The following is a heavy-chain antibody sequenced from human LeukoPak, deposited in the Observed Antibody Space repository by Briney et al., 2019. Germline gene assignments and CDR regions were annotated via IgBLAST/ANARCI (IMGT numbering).Heavy chain of an antibody. Sequence: SQTLSLTCTVSGGSISSGGYYWSWIRQPPGKGLEWIGYIYHSGSTYYNPSLKSRVTISVDRSKNQFSLKLSSVTAADTAVYFCARRSNYYYYMDFWGKGTTVTVSS. D-gene: IGHD2/OR15-2a*01. CDR1: GGSISSGGYY. J-gene: IGHJ6*03. CDR2: IYHSGST. V-gene: IGHV4-30-2*01. CDR3: ARRSNYYYYMDF.